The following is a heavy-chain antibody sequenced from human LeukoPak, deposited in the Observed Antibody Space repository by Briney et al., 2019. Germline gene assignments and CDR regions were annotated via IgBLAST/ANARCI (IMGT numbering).Heavy chain of an antibody. D-gene: IGHD1/OR15-1a*01. CDR3: ARGGATRPGFDY. J-gene: IGHJ4*02. CDR2: MNPNSGNT. V-gene: IGHV1-8*03. CDR1: GYTFTSYD. Sequence: GASVKVSCKASGYTFTSYDINWVRQATGQGLEWMGWMNPNSGNTGYAQKFQGRVTITRNTSISTAYMELSSLRSEDTAVYYCARGGATRPGFDYWGQGTLVTVSS.